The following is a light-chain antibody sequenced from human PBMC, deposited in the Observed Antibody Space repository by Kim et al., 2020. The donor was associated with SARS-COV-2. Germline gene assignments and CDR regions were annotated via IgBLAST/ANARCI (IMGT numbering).Light chain of an antibody. V-gene: IGKV1-39*01. J-gene: IGKJ2*03. Sequence: DIQMTQSPSSLSASLGDRVTITCRSSQSISNYLNWYQQRPGKAPKLLIYTASSLQSGVPSRFSGSGSGTDFTLTISSLQPEDFASYYCQQSFSTPASFGQGTKLEI. CDR3: QQSFSTPAS. CDR2: TAS. CDR1: QSISNY.